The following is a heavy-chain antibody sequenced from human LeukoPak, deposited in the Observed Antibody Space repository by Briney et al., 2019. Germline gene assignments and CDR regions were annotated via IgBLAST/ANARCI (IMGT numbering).Heavy chain of an antibody. D-gene: IGHD6-13*01. CDR1: GFTFSSYA. CDR3: ARDFIAAFFDY. V-gene: IGHV3-30*04. Sequence: GGSLRLSCAASGFTFSSYAMHWVRQAQGKGLEWVAVISYDGSNKYYADSVKGRFTISRDNSKNTLYLQMNSLRAEDTAVYYCARDFIAAFFDYWGQGTLVTVSS. J-gene: IGHJ4*02. CDR2: ISYDGSNK.